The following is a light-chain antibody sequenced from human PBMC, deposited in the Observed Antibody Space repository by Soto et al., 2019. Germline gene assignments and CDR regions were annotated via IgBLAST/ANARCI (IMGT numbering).Light chain of an antibody. V-gene: IGKV1-5*01. J-gene: IGKJ1*01. Sequence: DIQMTQSPPTVSASVGDRVTITCRARQSISNSLAWYQQKPGKAPNLLIYEASSLQSGVPSRFSGSGSGTDFTLTISSLQPDDFATYFCQQYYGYSSTFGQGTKVGIK. CDR2: EAS. CDR1: QSISNS. CDR3: QQYYGYSST.